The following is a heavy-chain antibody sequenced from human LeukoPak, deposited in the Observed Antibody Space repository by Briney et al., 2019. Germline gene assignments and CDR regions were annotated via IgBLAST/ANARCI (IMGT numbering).Heavy chain of an antibody. J-gene: IGHJ6*02. D-gene: IGHD3-22*01. CDR3: ARGRIAKIVVVHSFHYGMDV. V-gene: IGHV4-34*01. CDR1: GGSFTDYF. Sequence: PSGTLSLTCDVFGGSFTDYFWTWIRQSPGKGLEWIGEINDYTGNTNYNPSLNSRVSISLEKSKNPLSLELRSVTAADTAVYYCARGRIAKIVVVHSFHYGMDVWGQGTTVTVSS. CDR2: INDYTGNT.